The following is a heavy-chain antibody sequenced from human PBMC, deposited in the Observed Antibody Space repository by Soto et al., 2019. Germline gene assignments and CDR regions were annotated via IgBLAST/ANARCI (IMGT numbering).Heavy chain of an antibody. CDR3: KSRDY. Sequence: EVQLVESGGGLVLPGGSLRLACAASEFSVSDNYMNWVRQAPGKGLEWVAVIFSGGSTNYADSVKGRFTISRLKSENTLYLLMSSLRPEDTAVYFCKSRDYWGRGTLVTVSS. CDR2: IFSGGST. V-gene: IGHV3-53*04. CDR1: EFSVSDNY. J-gene: IGHJ4*02.